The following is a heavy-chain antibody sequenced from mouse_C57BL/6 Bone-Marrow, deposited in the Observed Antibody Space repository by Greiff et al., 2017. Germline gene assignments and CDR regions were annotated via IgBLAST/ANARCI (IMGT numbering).Heavy chain of an antibody. CDR3: ARRGQLRPLYYAMDY. D-gene: IGHD3-2*02. CDR1: GFTFSDYG. CDR2: ISNLAYSI. J-gene: IGHJ4*01. V-gene: IGHV5-15*01. Sequence: EVKLMESGGGLVQPGGSLTLSCAASGFTFSDYGMAWVRQAPRKGPEWVAFISNLAYSIYYADTVTGRFTISRENAKNTLYLEMSSLRSEDTAMYYCARRGQLRPLYYAMDYWGQGTSVTVSS.